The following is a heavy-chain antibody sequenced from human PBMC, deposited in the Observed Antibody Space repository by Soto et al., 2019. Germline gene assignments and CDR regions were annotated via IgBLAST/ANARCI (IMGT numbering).Heavy chain of an antibody. CDR2: ISGSGGST. D-gene: IGHD5-12*01. Sequence: QAGGSLRLSCAASGFTFSSYAMSWVRQAPGKGLEWVSAISGSGGSTYYADSVKGRFTISRDNSKNTLYLQMNSLRAEDTAVYYCAKEGYSGYDRTNYYYYGMDVWGQGTTVTVSS. J-gene: IGHJ6*02. V-gene: IGHV3-23*01. CDR3: AKEGYSGYDRTNYYYYGMDV. CDR1: GFTFSSYA.